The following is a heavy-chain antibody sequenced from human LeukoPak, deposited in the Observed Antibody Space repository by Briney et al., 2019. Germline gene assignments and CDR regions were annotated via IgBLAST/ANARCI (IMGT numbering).Heavy chain of an antibody. D-gene: IGHD4-23*01. CDR1: GGSISSGTSF. Sequence: SETLSLTCAVSGGSISSGTSFWGWIRQPPGKGLEWIGSIYFTGYTYDSPALKSRLTLSIDTSKNQFSLMLSSVTAADTAVYYCARGGNSDSPRFDHWGQGTLVSVSA. V-gene: IGHV4-39*07. CDR2: IYFTGYT. J-gene: IGHJ4*02. CDR3: ARGGNSDSPRFDH.